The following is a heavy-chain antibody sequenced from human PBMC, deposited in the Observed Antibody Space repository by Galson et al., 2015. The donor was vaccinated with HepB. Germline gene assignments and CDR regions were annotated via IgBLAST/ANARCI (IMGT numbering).Heavy chain of an antibody. J-gene: IGHJ6*03. Sequence: SVKVSCKASGYTFTSYYMHWVRQAPGQGLEWMGIINPSGGSTSYAQKFQGRVTMTRDTSTSTVYMELSSLRSEDTAVYYCASRYCSSTSCYARSYDDYYYYMDVWGKGTTITVSS. CDR2: INPSGGST. D-gene: IGHD2-2*01. CDR1: GYTFTSYY. V-gene: IGHV1-46*03. CDR3: ASRYCSSTSCYARSYDDYYYYMDV.